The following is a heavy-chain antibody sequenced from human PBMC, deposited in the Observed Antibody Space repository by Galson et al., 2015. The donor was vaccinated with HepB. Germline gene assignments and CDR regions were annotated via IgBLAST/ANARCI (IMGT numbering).Heavy chain of an antibody. Sequence: SLRLSCAASGFTFSYFWMGWVRQAPGKGLEWMANIKQDGSEKYYVDSVKGRFTISRDNSKNTLYLQMNSLRAEDTAVYYCARNFLYYDSRNDAFDIWGQGTMVTVSS. CDR1: GFTFSYFW. CDR3: ARNFLYYDSRNDAFDI. J-gene: IGHJ3*02. D-gene: IGHD3-22*01. V-gene: IGHV3-7*01. CDR2: IKQDGSEK.